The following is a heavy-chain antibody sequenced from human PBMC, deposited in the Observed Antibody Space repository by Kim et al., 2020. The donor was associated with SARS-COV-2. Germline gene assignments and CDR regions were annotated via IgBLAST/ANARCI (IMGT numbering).Heavy chain of an antibody. V-gene: IGHV3-9*01. CDR3: AKDKRDLIVVVPAAFYGMDV. Sequence: GGSLRLSCAASGFTFDDYAMHWVRQAPGKGLEWVSGISWNSGSIGYADSVKGRFTISRDNAKNSLYLQMNSLRAEDTALYYCAKDKRDLIVVVPAAFYGMDVWGQGTTVTVSS. D-gene: IGHD2-2*01. CDR2: ISWNSGSI. CDR1: GFTFDDYA. J-gene: IGHJ6*02.